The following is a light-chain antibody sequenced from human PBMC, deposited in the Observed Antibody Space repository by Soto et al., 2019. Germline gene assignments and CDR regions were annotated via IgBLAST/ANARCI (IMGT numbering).Light chain of an antibody. CDR3: QQYNDNWT. CDR1: QGISSW. Sequence: DIQMTQSPSTLSASVGDRVTITCRASQGISSWLAWYQQKPGKAPKLLIYKASTLQSGVPSRFSGSGSETEFTLAISSLQPDDSETYYCQQYNDNWTFGQGTKVEIK. J-gene: IGKJ1*01. CDR2: KAS. V-gene: IGKV1-5*03.